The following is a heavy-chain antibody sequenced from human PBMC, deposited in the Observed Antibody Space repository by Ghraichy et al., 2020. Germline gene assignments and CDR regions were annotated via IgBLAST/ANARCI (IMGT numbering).Heavy chain of an antibody. D-gene: IGHD3-22*01. J-gene: IGHJ3*02. Sequence: SETLSLTCAVSGGSITSGSFSWSWIRQPPGKGLEWIGYIYHSGATHYNPSLKSQVTISLDDSKNQFSLRLNSVTAADTAVYYCARAPYDDDGFYDDGFDIWGQGTMFTVSS. CDR3: ARAPYDDDGFYDDGFDI. V-gene: IGHV4-30-2*01. CDR1: GGSITSGSFS. CDR2: IYHSGAT.